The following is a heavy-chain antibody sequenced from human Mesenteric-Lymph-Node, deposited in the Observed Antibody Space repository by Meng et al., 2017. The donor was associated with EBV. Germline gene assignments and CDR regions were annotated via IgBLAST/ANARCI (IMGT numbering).Heavy chain of an antibody. CDR2: VYYSGST. CDR1: GGSVSSGSFY. D-gene: IGHD3-10*01. V-gene: IGHV4-61*01. Sequence: QGQLQEPGPGLVKPSETLSLTCTVSGGSVSSGSFYWSWIRQPPEKGLEWIGYVYYSGSTNYNPSLKSRVTISVDTSKNQFSLNLYSVTAADTAVYYCARENPARGNWFDPWGQGALVTVSS. J-gene: IGHJ5*02. CDR3: ARENPARGNWFDP.